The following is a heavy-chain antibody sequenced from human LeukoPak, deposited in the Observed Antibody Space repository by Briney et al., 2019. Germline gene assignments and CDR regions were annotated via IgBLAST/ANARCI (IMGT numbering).Heavy chain of an antibody. CDR3: ARRGGSGSYHKLTPGVFDT. Sequence: GESLKISCQASGYIFSNYWIGWVRQMPGKGLEWMAIIYPGDSETKYSPSFQGQVTISVDKSISTTYLQWSSVKASDTAMYYCARRGGSGSYHKLTPGVFDTWGQGTLVTISS. D-gene: IGHD3-10*01. V-gene: IGHV5-51*01. CDR1: GYIFSNYW. J-gene: IGHJ5*02. CDR2: IYPGDSET.